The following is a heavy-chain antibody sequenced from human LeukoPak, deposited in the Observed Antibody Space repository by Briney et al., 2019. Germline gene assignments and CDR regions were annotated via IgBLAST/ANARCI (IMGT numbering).Heavy chain of an antibody. J-gene: IGHJ4*02. D-gene: IGHD6-19*01. CDR1: GFTFSSYA. CDR3: AKYFGGWYEDY. V-gene: IGHV3-23*01. CDR2: ISGGGAST. Sequence: GGSLRLSCAASGFTFSSYAMSWVRQAPGKGLEWVSAISGGGASTYYADSVKGRFTISRDNSKNTLYLQMNSLSADDTAVYYCAKYFGGWYEDYWGQGTLVTVSS.